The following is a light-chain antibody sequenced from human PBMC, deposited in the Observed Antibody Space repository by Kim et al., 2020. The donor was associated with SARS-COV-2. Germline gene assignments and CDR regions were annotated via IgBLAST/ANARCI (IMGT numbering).Light chain of an antibody. CDR3: HQYSTTPLT. CDR1: QTLYKSNNHNY. Sequence: DIVMTQSPDSLTVSLGERATISCKSSQTLYKSNNHNYLSWYQQKPGQPPKLLMYWASTRGSGVPDRFIGSGSGTDFTLTINSLQAEDVAFYYCHQYSTTPLTFGGGTKVDIK. CDR2: WAS. V-gene: IGKV4-1*01. J-gene: IGKJ4*01.